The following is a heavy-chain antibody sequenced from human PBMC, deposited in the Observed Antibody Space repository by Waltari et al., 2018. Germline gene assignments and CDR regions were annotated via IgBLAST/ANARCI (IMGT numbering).Heavy chain of an antibody. CDR3: AREGSSRYNGWFDP. J-gene: IGHJ5*02. D-gene: IGHD6-13*01. CDR1: GGSISRYD. V-gene: IGHV4-59*01. CDR2: IYYSGST. Sequence: QVQLQESGPGLVQPSETLSLTCTVSGGSISRYDWSWIRPPPGKGLEWIGYIYYSGSTNYNPSRKSRVTISVDTSKNQFSLKLSSVTAADTAVYYCAREGSSRYNGWFDPWGQGTLVTVSS.